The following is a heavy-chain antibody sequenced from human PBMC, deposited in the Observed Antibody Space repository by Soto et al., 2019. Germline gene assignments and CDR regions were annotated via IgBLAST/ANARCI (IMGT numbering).Heavy chain of an antibody. D-gene: IGHD2-15*01. CDR3: AGVYQGTYCRGGNCYSDY. V-gene: IGHV3-74*01. CDR2: VNGDGSIT. Sequence: DVQLVESGGGLVQPGGSLRLSCAASGFTFSDYWMHWVRLTPGKGLVWVSRVNGDGSITNYADSVKGRFTITRDNAKKTLYLRLKSLSAEDTARYFCAGVYQGTYCRGGNCYSDYRGQGTQATVSS. CDR1: GFTFSDYW. J-gene: IGHJ4*02.